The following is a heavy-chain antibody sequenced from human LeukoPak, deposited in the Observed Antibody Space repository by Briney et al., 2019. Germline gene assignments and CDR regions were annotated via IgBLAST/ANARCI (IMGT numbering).Heavy chain of an antibody. Sequence: SQTLSLTCTVSRGSISSGNYYWSWIRQPAGKGLEWVGRIYNNGSTNYSPSLKSRVTISLDTSKNQFSLKLSSVTAADTAVYYCAREYSYASIDYWGQGTLVTVSS. CDR2: IYNNGST. CDR3: AREYSYASIDY. V-gene: IGHV4-61*02. CDR1: RGSISSGNYY. J-gene: IGHJ4*02. D-gene: IGHD5-18*01.